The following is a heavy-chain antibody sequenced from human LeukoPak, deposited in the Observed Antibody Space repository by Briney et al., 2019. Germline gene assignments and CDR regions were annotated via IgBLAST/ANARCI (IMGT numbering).Heavy chain of an antibody. V-gene: IGHV4-31*03. CDR2: ISHSGST. D-gene: IGHD3-3*01. J-gene: IGHJ4*02. CDR3: AFWSFYYSGSGEYN. Sequence: SETLSLTCSVSGGFISGSNYFWTWIRQHPGRGLEWIGYISHSGSTYYNPALESRVSISVDTSKNQFSLKLSSVTAADTAVYYCAFWSFYYSGSGEYNWGQGALVTVSS. CDR1: GGFISGSNYF.